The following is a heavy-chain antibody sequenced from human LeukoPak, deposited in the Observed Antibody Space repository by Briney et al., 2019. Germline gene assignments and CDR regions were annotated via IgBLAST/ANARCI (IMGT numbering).Heavy chain of an antibody. CDR3: ARLRVRGYGYGPWEGPTWLDY. J-gene: IGHJ4*02. D-gene: IGHD5-18*01. V-gene: IGHV4-34*01. CDR1: GGSISSYY. Sequence: PSETLSLTCTVSGGSISSYYWSWIRQPPGKGLEWIGEINHSGSTNYNPSLKSRVTISVDTSKNQFSLKLSSVTAADTAVYYCARLRVRGYGYGPWEGPTWLDYWGQGTLVTVSS. CDR2: INHSGST.